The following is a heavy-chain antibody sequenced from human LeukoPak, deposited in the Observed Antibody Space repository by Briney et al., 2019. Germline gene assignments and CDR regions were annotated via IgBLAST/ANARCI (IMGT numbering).Heavy chain of an antibody. D-gene: IGHD3-3*01. J-gene: IGHJ4*02. V-gene: IGHV3-23*01. Sequence: PGGSLRLSCAASGLTFSTYAMSWVRQAPGKGLEWVSAISGSGGSTYYADSVKGRFTISRDNSKNTLYLQMNSLRAEDTAVYYCAKRRAIFGVVNDYDYWGQGTLVTVSS. CDR2: ISGSGGST. CDR1: GLTFSTYA. CDR3: AKRRAIFGVVNDYDY.